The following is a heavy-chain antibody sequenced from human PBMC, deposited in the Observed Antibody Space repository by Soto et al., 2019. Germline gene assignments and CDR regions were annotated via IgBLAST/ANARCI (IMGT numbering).Heavy chain of an antibody. D-gene: IGHD4-17*01. J-gene: IGHJ3*02. V-gene: IGHV5-51*01. CDR3: ARYLDYGRHSETFDI. CDR1: GYNFNNYS. Sequence: ESLQISCKVSGYNFNNYSIAWVRQMPGRGLEWMGIIYPKNSVTRHSPSFQGQVTISADESVSTAYLHWSSLKASDTAIYYCARYLDYGRHSETFDISGQGTKVTVS. CDR2: IYPKNSVT.